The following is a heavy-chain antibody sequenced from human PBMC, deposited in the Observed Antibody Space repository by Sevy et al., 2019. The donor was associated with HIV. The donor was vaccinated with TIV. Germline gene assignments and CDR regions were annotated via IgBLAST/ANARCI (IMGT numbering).Heavy chain of an antibody. CDR2: IYYSGST. D-gene: IGHD3-3*01. J-gene: IGHJ5*02. Sequence: SETLSLTCTVSGGSISSSSYYWGWIRQPPGKGLEWIGSIYYSGSTYYNPSLKSQVTISVDTSKNQFSLRLSSVTAADTAVYYCARQGLVRDYDFWSGYYRRWFDPWGQGTLVTVSS. CDR3: ARQGLVRDYDFWSGYYRRWFDP. CDR1: GGSISSSSYY. V-gene: IGHV4-39*01.